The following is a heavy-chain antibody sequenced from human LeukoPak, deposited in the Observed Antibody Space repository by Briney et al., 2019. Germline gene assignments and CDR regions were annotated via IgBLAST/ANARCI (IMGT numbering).Heavy chain of an antibody. Sequence: GASVKVSCKASGGTFSSYAISWVRQATGQGLEWMGWMNPNSGNTGYAQKFQGRVTMTRNTSISTAYMELSSLRSEDTAVYYCARWSRGLWPGIAAAVPFDPWGQGTLVTVSS. CDR1: GGTFSSYA. CDR2: MNPNSGNT. J-gene: IGHJ5*02. CDR3: ARWSRGLWPGIAAAVPFDP. D-gene: IGHD6-13*01. V-gene: IGHV1-8*02.